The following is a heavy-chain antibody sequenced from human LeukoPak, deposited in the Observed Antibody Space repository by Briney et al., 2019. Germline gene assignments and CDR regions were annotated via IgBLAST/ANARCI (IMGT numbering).Heavy chain of an antibody. CDR1: GGSISTYY. Sequence: PSETLSLTCTVSGGSISTYYWSWIRQPPEKGLEWIGYIYYSGSTNYNPSLKSRVTISVDTSKNQHSLKLNSLSAADTAVYYCVRGSGWYLYWGQGTLVTVSS. CDR3: VRGSGWYLY. D-gene: IGHD6-19*01. CDR2: IYYSGST. J-gene: IGHJ4*02. V-gene: IGHV4-59*01.